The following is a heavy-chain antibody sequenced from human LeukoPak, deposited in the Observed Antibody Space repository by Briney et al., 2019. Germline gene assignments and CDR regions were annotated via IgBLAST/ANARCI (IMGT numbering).Heavy chain of an antibody. CDR1: RFPFSDYT. Sequence: QAGGSRRLSCAASRFPFSDYTMQWVRQAPGKGLEGVALLPPDGSYQYYADSLKGRSTISRDNFKNALYLQMNSLRLEDTAVYYCARGLHDRSWYGAHWGQGTLLSVSS. D-gene: IGHD6-13*01. CDR2: LPPDGSYQ. V-gene: IGHV3-30*04. CDR3: ARGLHDRSWYGAH. J-gene: IGHJ4*02.